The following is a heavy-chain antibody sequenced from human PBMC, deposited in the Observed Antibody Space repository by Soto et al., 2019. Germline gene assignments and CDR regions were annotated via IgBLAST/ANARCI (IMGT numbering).Heavy chain of an antibody. CDR1: GFTFSSYE. V-gene: IGHV3-48*03. D-gene: IGHD2-2*02. Sequence: GGSLRLSCAASGFTFSSYEMNWVRQAPGKGLEWVSSISSSASTIYYADSVKGRFTISRDNAKNSLYLQMNSLRAEDTAVYYCARSWGVYCSSTSCYSPWFDPWGQGTLVTVSS. CDR2: ISSSASTI. CDR3: ARSWGVYCSSTSCYSPWFDP. J-gene: IGHJ5*02.